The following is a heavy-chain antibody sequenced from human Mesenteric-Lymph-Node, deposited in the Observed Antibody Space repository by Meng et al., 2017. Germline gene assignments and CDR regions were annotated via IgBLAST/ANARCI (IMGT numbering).Heavy chain of an antibody. CDR1: GDSISNTGYY. CDR2: IYYSGTT. CDR3: ARQRAVTTRFHLSFAH. D-gene: IGHD4-17*01. J-gene: IGHJ4*02. Sequence: SETLSLTCTVSGDSISNTGYYWGWLRQPPGKGLEWIGVIYYSGTTYYNASLRSRITISIDPTKNQFSLHMTSITAADTAVYYCARQRAVTTRFHLSFAHWGRGALVTVSS. V-gene: IGHV4-39*07.